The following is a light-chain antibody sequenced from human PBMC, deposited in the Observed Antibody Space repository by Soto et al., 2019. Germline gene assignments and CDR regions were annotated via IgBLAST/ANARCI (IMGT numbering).Light chain of an antibody. V-gene: IGLV2-14*01. J-gene: IGLJ7*01. CDR3: SSYTSSSTPPV. CDR2: DVS. Sequence: QSALTQPASVSGSPGGSITISCTGTNSDVGGYNYVSWYQQHPGKAPKLMIYDVSNRPSGVSNRFSGSKSGNTASLTISGLQAEDEADYYCSSYTSSSTPPVFGGGTQLTVL. CDR1: NSDVGGYNY.